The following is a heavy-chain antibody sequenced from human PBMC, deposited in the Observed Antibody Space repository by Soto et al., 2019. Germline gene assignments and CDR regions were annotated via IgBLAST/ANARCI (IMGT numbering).Heavy chain of an antibody. Sequence: SVKVSCKASGGTFSSYTISWVRQAPGQGLEWMGRIIPILGIANYAQKFQGRVTITADKSTSTAYMEPSSLTSEDTAVYYCARDQSWHDLVWWFDPWGQGTLVTVSS. CDR2: IIPILGIA. CDR1: GGTFSSYT. D-gene: IGHD1-1*01. CDR3: ARDQSWHDLVWWFDP. J-gene: IGHJ5*02. V-gene: IGHV1-69*04.